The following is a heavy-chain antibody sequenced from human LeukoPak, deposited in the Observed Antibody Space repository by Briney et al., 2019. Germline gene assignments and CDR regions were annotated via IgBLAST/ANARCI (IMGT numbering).Heavy chain of an antibody. D-gene: IGHD3-10*01. CDR2: ITGSSDYI. CDR1: GFTFSSYA. V-gene: IGHV3-21*01. J-gene: IGHJ6*02. Sequence: GGSLRLSCAASGFTFSSYAMNWVRQAPGKGLEWVSCITGSSDYIEYAESVKGRFTISRDNAKNSLYLEMNSLRAEDTAVYYCARSYYGSGTSYGMDVWGQGTTVTVSS. CDR3: ARSYYGSGTSYGMDV.